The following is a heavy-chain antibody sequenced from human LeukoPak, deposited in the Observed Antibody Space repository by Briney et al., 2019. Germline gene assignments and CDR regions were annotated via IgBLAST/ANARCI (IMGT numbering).Heavy chain of an antibody. J-gene: IGHJ4*02. CDR1: GFSLTTSGVG. V-gene: IGHV2-5*01. D-gene: IGHD3-22*01. CDR2: IYWNDDK. CDR3: ASDYSDSSGYYSVDY. Sequence: SGPTLVKPTQTLTPTCTFSGFSLTTSGVGVGWIRQPPGKALEWLALIYWNDDKRYSPSLRSRLTITKDTSKNQVVLTMTNMDPVDTATYYCASDYSDSSGYYSVDYWGQGTLVTVSS.